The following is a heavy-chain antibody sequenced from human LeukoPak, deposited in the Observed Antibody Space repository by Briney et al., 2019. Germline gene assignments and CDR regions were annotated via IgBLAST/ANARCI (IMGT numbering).Heavy chain of an antibody. Sequence: ASVRVSCKASGGTFSSYAISWVRQAPGQGLEWMGGIIPIFGTANYAQKFQGRVTITADESTSTAYMELSSLRSEDTAVYYCARADRAAAGHYYYMDVWGKGTTVTVSS. CDR2: IIPIFGTA. D-gene: IGHD6-13*01. CDR1: GGTFSSYA. J-gene: IGHJ6*03. CDR3: ARADRAAAGHYYYMDV. V-gene: IGHV1-69*13.